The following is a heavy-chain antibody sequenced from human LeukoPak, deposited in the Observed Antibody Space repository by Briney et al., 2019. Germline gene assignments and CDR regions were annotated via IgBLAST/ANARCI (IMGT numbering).Heavy chain of an antibody. D-gene: IGHD6-13*01. CDR1: GFTFRNYA. Sequence: TGGSLRLSCAASGFTFRNYAMHWVSQAPGKGLEWVAIIWYDGGNRYHADSVKGRFTISRDNPKNTLYLQLNSLRAEDTAVYYCAREDRIAPADKAFDIWGQGTMVTVSS. CDR2: IWYDGGNR. V-gene: IGHV3-33*01. J-gene: IGHJ3*02. CDR3: AREDRIAPADKAFDI.